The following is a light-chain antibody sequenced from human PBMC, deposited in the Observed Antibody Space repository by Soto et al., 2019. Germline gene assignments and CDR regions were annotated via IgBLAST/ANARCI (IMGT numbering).Light chain of an antibody. J-gene: IGKJ1*01. CDR3: HQKYRLPRT. Sequence: EIVITQSPSTLSLSPFERTTLSCRASQSVGSDLAWYQQTPGQAPRLLIYGASTRATGIPARFSGSGSGTEFTLTISSLQPEDFATYFCHQKYRLPRTFGQGTKVDIK. CDR1: QSVGSD. V-gene: IGKV3-15*01. CDR2: GAS.